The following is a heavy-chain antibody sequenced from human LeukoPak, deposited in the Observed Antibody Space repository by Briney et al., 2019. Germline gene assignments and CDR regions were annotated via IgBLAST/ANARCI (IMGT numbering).Heavy chain of an antibody. J-gene: IGHJ4*02. Sequence: SETLSLTCTVSGGSISSYYWSWIRQPPGKGLEWIGYIYYSGSTNYNPSLKSRVTISVDTSKNQFSLKLSSVTAADTAVYYCARRAHYYDSSGYYYWYFDYWGQGTLVTVSS. CDR2: IYYSGST. CDR3: ARRAHYYDSSGYYYWYFDY. CDR1: GGSISSYY. V-gene: IGHV4-59*08. D-gene: IGHD3-22*01.